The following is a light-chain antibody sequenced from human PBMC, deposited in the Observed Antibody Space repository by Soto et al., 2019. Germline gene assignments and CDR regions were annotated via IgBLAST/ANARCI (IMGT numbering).Light chain of an antibody. J-gene: IGKJ1*01. V-gene: IGKV3-20*01. Sequence: IVLTQSPGTLSLSPGERATLFCRASQSVTSNYFAWYQQQPGQAPRLLIYGISDRATGSPDRFSGSGSGTDFTLTISRLEPEDFAVYYCEQYGSSPRTCGQGTKVEIK. CDR3: EQYGSSPRT. CDR1: QSVTSNY. CDR2: GIS.